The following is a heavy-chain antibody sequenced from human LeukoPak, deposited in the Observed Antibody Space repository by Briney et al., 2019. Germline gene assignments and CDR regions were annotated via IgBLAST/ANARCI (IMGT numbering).Heavy chain of an antibody. Sequence: ASVKVSCKASGYTFTGYYMHWVRQAPGQGLEWMGWFNPNSGGTNYAQKFQGRVTMTRDTSISTAYMELSRLRSDDTAVYYCARDPVGAPSNWFDPWGQGTLVTVSS. V-gene: IGHV1-2*02. J-gene: IGHJ5*02. CDR1: GYTFTGYY. D-gene: IGHD1-26*01. CDR2: FNPNSGGT. CDR3: ARDPVGAPSNWFDP.